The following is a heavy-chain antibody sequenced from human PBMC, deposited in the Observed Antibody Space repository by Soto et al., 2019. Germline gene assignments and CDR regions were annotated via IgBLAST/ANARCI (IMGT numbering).Heavy chain of an antibody. Sequence: EVQLVDSGGGLVQPGGSLRLSCAGSGFTFSNYWMHWVRQAPGKGLEWVSRIDHDGPTDYADWVRGRFTIARDNAENTLYLQMNTLRPEDTAVYYCVRDSHGDYWGQGTLVTVSS. CDR2: IDHDGPT. CDR3: VRDSHGDY. CDR1: GFTFSNYW. V-gene: IGHV3-74*01. J-gene: IGHJ4*02.